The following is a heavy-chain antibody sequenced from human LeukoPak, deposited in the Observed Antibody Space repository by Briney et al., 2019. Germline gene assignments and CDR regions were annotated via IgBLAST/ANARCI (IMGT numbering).Heavy chain of an antibody. D-gene: IGHD6-13*01. V-gene: IGHV4-39*01. CDR2: IYYSGST. CDR1: GGSISSSSYY. Sequence: SETLSLTCTVSGGSISSSSYYWGWIRQPPGKGLEWIGSIYYSGSTYYNPSLKSRVTISVDTSKNQFSLKLSSVTAADTAVYYCARGQYSSRLSSGKWFDPWGQGTLVTVSS. J-gene: IGHJ5*02. CDR3: ARGQYSSRLSSGKWFDP.